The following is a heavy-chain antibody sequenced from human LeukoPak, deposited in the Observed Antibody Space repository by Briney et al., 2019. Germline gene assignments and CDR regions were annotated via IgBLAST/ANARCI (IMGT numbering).Heavy chain of an antibody. CDR1: GFTFSTYW. J-gene: IGHJ4*02. D-gene: IGHD4-23*01. Sequence: GGSLRLSCAASGFTFSTYWMSWVRQASGKGLEWVANIKEDGSEKYYVDSVKGRFTISRDNAKNSLYLQMNSLRAEDAAVYYCARGGAAGGKFQYWGQGTLVTVSS. CDR3: ARGGAAGGKFQY. CDR2: IKEDGSEK. V-gene: IGHV3-7*01.